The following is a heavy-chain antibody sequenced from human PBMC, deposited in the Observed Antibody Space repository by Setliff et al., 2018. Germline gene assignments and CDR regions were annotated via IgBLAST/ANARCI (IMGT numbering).Heavy chain of an antibody. V-gene: IGHV4-34*01. CDR3: RFWSGYYKNDY. Sequence: SETLSLTCTVYGGSFSDYYWGWIRQPPGKGLEWIAEINHSGSTNYIPSLKSRLTISVDTSKNQFSLKLSSVTAADTAMYYCRFWSGYYKNDYWGQGTLLTVSS. CDR2: INHSGST. J-gene: IGHJ4*02. CDR1: GGSFSDYY. D-gene: IGHD3-3*01.